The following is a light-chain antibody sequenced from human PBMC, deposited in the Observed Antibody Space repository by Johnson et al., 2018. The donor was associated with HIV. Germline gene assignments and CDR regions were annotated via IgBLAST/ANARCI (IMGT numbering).Light chain of an antibody. CDR3: GTWDGSLSGYV. Sequence: QSVLTQPPSVSAAPGQKVTIYCSGSSSNVGNNYVSWYQQLPGTAPKLLIYENNKRPSGIPDRFSGSKSGTSATLGITGLQTGDEAYYYCGTWDGSLSGYVFGTGTKVTVL. CDR1: SSNVGNNY. CDR2: ENN. V-gene: IGLV1-51*02. J-gene: IGLJ1*01.